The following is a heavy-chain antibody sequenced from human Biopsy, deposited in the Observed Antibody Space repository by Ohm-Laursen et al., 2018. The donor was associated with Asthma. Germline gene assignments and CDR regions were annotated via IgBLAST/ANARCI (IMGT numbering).Heavy chain of an antibody. J-gene: IGHJ4*02. CDR1: GFTFSSYG. Sequence: SLRLSCAAPGFTFSSYGMHWVRQAPGKGLEWVEVISYDGSNKYYADSVKGRFTISRDNSKNTLYLQMNSLRAEDTAVYYCASQSSGPDFWSGYYYFDYWGQGTLVTVSS. V-gene: IGHV3-30*03. CDR2: ISYDGSNK. CDR3: ASQSSGPDFWSGYYYFDY. D-gene: IGHD3-3*01.